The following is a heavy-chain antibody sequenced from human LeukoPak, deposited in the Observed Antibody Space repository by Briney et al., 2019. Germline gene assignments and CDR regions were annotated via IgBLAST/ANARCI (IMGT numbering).Heavy chain of an antibody. J-gene: IGHJ4*02. V-gene: IGHV3-64*01. Sequence: TGGSLRLSCAASGFTFSDYAMHWVRQAPGKRLEYVSAISTDGGGTYYVNSVKGRFTISRDNSKNTLYLQMGSLRAEDMAVYYCARYGSGSYYHYWGQGTLVTVSS. D-gene: IGHD3-10*01. CDR3: ARYGSGSYYHY. CDR1: GFTFSDYA. CDR2: ISTDGGGT.